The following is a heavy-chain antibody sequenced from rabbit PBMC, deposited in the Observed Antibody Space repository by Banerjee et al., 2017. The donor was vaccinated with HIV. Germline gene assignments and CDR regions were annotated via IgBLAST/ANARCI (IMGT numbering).Heavy chain of an antibody. D-gene: IGHD1-1*01. CDR2: INTGDGNT. J-gene: IGHJ4*01. Sequence: QSLEESGGDLVKPGASLTLTCTASGFSFSSNAMCWVRQAPGKGLEWIGCINTGDGNTYYASWAKGRFTISKTSSTTVTLQMTSLTAADTATYFCARDLTDVIGWNFGWWGPGTLVTVS. V-gene: IGHV1S40*01. CDR1: GFSFSSNA. CDR3: ARDLTDVIGWNFGW.